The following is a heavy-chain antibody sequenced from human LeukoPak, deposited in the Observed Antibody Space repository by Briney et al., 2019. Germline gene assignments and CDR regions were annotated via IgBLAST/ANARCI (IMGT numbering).Heavy chain of an antibody. J-gene: IGHJ4*02. D-gene: IGHD6-13*01. V-gene: IGHV3-23*01. CDR2: ISGGGATT. CDR1: GFTFSSYA. CDR3: AKSTGYSTTGRDFDS. Sequence: GGSLRLSCAASGFTFSSYAMSWVRQAPGKGLEWVSDISGGGATTFYANSVKGRFTISRDNSKNTLYLQLSSLRAEDTAVYYCAKSTGYSTTGRDFDSWGRGTLVTVSS.